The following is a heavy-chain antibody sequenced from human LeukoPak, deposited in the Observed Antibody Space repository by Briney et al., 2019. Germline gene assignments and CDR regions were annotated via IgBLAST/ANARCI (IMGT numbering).Heavy chain of an antibody. V-gene: IGHV1-69*06. CDR2: IIPIFGTA. D-gene: IGHD5-12*01. Sequence: SVKVSCKASEGTCSSYAISWVRQAPGQGLEWMGGIIPIFGTANYAQKFQGRVTITADKSTSTAYMELSSLRSEDTAVYYCARVGSGYSGYELVDYWGQGTLVTVSS. J-gene: IGHJ4*01. CDR1: EGTCSSYA. CDR3: ARVGSGYSGYELVDY.